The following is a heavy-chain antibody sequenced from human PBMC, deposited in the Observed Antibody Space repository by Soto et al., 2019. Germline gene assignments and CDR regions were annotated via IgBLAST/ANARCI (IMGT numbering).Heavy chain of an antibody. J-gene: IGHJ4*02. Sequence: EVQLLKSGGGLVQPGGSLRLSCAASGFTFSSYAMSWVRQAPGKGLEWVSAISGSGGSTYYADSVKGRFTISRDNSKNTLYLQMNSLRAEDTAVYYCAKDLEVGVVVPAASNYWGQGTLVTVSS. CDR1: GFTFSSYA. CDR3: AKDLEVGVVVPAASNY. D-gene: IGHD2-2*01. CDR2: ISGSGGST. V-gene: IGHV3-23*01.